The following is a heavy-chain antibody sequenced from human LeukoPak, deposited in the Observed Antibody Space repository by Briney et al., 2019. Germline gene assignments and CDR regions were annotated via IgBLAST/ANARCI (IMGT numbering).Heavy chain of an antibody. V-gene: IGHV4-38-2*02. CDR1: GYSISSGYY. D-gene: IGHD1-14*01. CDR3: ARATNPNNFDY. CDR2: IYHSGST. J-gene: IGHJ4*02. Sequence: PSETLSLTCIVSGYSISSGYYWGWIRQPPRKGLEWIGSIYHSGSTYYNPSLKSRVTISVDTSKNQFSLKLSSVTAADTAVYYCARATNPNNFDYWGQGTLVTVSS.